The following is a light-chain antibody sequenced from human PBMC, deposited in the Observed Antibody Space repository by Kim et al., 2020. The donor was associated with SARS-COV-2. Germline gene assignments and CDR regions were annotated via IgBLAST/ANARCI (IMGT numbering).Light chain of an antibody. V-gene: IGLV2-11*01. CDR3: CSYAGSYTVV. Sequence: GQSDTVSCTGTSRDEGGDKYVSWYQHYPGKAPKLMIYDVTKRPSGVPDRFSGSKFGNTASLTISGLQAEDEADYYCCSYAGSYTVVFGGGTKVTVL. CDR1: SRDEGGDKY. CDR2: DVT. J-gene: IGLJ2*01.